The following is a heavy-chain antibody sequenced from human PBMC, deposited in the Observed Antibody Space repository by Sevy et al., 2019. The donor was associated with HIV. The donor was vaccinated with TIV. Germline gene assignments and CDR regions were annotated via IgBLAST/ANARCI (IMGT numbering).Heavy chain of an antibody. CDR2: IWYDGSNK. CDR1: GFTFSSYG. D-gene: IGHD4-4*01. J-gene: IGHJ3*02. CDR3: ASDASKTHYDAFDI. V-gene: IGHV3-33*08. Sequence: GGSLRLSCAASGFTFSSYGMHWVRQAPGKGLEWVAVIWYDGSNKYYADSVKGRFTISRDNSKNTLYLQMNSLRAEDTAVYYCASDASKTHYDAFDIWGQGTMVTVS.